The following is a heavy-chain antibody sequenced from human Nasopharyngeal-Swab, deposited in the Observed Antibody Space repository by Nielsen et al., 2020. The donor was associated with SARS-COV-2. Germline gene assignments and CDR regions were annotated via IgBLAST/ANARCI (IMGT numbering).Heavy chain of an antibody. Sequence: GESLKISCAASGFTFSSYAMHWVRQAPGKGLEWVAVISYDGSNKYYADSVKGRFTISRDNSKNTLYLQMNSLRAEDTAVYYCTKTLRRGWYFDYWGQGTLVTVSS. CDR2: ISYDGSNK. D-gene: IGHD6-19*01. J-gene: IGHJ4*02. CDR3: TKTLRRGWYFDY. V-gene: IGHV3-30*04. CDR1: GFTFSSYA.